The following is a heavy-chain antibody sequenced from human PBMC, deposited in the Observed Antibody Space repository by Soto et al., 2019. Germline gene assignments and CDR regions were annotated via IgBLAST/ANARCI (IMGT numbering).Heavy chain of an antibody. D-gene: IGHD2-2*01. CDR1: GFTFSSYA. Sequence: GGSLRLSCAASGFTFSSYAMSWVRQAPGKGLEWVSAISGSGGSTYYADSVKGRFTISRDNSKNTLYLQMNSLRAEDPAVYYCAKGGHCSSTSCLYYYYYMDVWGKGTTVTVSS. V-gene: IGHV3-23*01. J-gene: IGHJ6*03. CDR3: AKGGHCSSTSCLYYYYYMDV. CDR2: ISGSGGST.